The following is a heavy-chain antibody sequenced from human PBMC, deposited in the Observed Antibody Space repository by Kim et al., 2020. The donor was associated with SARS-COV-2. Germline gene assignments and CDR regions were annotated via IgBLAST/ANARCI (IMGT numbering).Heavy chain of an antibody. CDR1: GGSISSYY. J-gene: IGHJ6*02. CDR3: ARDQIAARPSGYYYYGMDV. V-gene: IGHV4-59*13. Sequence: SETLSLTCTVSGGSISSYYWSWIRQPPGKGLEWIGYIYYSGSTNYNPSLKSRVTISIDTTKNQFSLKLSSVTAADTAVYYCARDQIAARPSGYYYYGMDVWGQGTTVTVSS. D-gene: IGHD6-6*01. CDR2: IYYSGST.